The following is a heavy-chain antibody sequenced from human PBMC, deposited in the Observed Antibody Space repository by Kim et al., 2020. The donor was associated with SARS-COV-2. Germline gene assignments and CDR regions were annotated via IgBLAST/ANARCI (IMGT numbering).Heavy chain of an antibody. V-gene: IGHV3-23*01. CDR2: ISGSGGST. CDR1: GFTFSSYA. CDR3: AKGLGKGSGYLNFRPDAFDI. Sequence: GGSLRLSCAASGFTFSSYAMSWVRQAPGKGLEWVSAISGSGGSTYYADSVKGRFTISRDNSKNTLYLQMNSLRAEDTAVNYCAKGLGKGSGYLNFRPDAFDIWGQGTMVTVSS. J-gene: IGHJ3*02. D-gene: IGHD3-22*01.